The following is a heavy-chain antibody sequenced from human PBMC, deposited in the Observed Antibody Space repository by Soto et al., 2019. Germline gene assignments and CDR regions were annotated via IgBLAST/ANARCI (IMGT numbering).Heavy chain of an antibody. CDR2: IHHSGIT. D-gene: IGHD6-6*01. CDR1: GGSVSSGGYS. V-gene: IGHV4-30-2*01. Sequence: QLQLQESGSGLVKPSQTLSLTCAVSGGSVSSGGYSWNWIRQPPGKGLEWIGYIHHSGITYYNPSLKSRVTISLDRSKNQFSLKLISVTAADTAVYYCARGHFSTSPSDYWGQGTLVTVSS. CDR3: ARGHFSTSPSDY. J-gene: IGHJ4*02.